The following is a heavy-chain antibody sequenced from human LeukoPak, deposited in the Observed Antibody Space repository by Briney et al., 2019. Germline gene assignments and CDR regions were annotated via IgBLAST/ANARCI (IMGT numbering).Heavy chain of an antibody. D-gene: IGHD1-7*01. CDR3: ARREATTEYFDF. J-gene: IGHJ4*02. CDR2: IYPGDSDT. Sequence: GESLKISCKGSGYSFTNYWIAWVRQMPGKGLEWMGVIYPGDSDTSYNPSFQGQVTISADRSFGTAYLQWGSLKASDSAMYYCARREATTEYFDFWGQGTLVTVSS. V-gene: IGHV5-51*01. CDR1: GYSFTNYW.